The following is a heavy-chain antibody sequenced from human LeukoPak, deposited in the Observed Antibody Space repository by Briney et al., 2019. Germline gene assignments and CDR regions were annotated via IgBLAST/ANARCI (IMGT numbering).Heavy chain of an antibody. Sequence: GGSLRLSCAASGFTFSSYAMSWVRQAPGKGLEWVSAISGSGGSTYYADSVKGRFTISRDNSKNTLYLQMNSLRAEDTAVYYCAKSFLEYCSSTSCSNLFDYWGQGTLVTVSS. CDR2: ISGSGGST. CDR1: GFTFSSYA. J-gene: IGHJ4*02. D-gene: IGHD2-2*01. V-gene: IGHV3-23*01. CDR3: AKSFLEYCSSTSCSNLFDY.